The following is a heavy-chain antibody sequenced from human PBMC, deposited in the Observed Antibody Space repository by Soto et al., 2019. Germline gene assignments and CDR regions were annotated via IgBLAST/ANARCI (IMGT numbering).Heavy chain of an antibody. D-gene: IGHD2-15*01. CDR1: GGSISSGGYS. CDR3: ARGGGNYYYGMGV. Sequence: PSETLSLTCAVSGGSISSGGYSWSWIRQPPGKGLEWIGYIYHSGGTYYNPSLKSRVTISVDRSKNQFSLKLSSVTAADTAVYYCARGGGNYYYGMGVWGQGTTVTVSS. V-gene: IGHV4-30-2*01. J-gene: IGHJ6*02. CDR2: IYHSGGT.